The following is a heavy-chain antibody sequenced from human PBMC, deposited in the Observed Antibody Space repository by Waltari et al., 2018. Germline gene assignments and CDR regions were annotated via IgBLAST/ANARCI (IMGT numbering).Heavy chain of an antibody. CDR3: TSWRVVAGTGWFDS. J-gene: IGHJ5*01. D-gene: IGHD2-15*01. V-gene: IGHV3-23*01. CDR1: GFSFSNYD. Sequence: EVQLLESGGGLVQPGGSLRLSCAASGFSFSNYDMAWVRQAPGKGLEWVSGIRNSGGNTYYGDSVKGRFAISRDNSSNTLHLQMNGLRAEDTAIYYCTSWRVVAGTGWFDSWGQGTLVTVSS. CDR2: IRNSGGNT.